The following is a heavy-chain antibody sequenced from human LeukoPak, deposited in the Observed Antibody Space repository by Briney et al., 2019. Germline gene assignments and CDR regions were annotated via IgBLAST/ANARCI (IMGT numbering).Heavy chain of an antibody. CDR1: GGSISSYY. J-gene: IGHJ4*02. V-gene: IGHV4-59*12. D-gene: IGHD4-23*01. CDR3: ARDYYGGHSGYYFDY. Sequence: PSETLSLTCTVSGGSISSYYWSWIRQPPGKGLEWIGYFYYSGSTYYNPSLKSRVTISVDTSKNQFSLKLSSVTAADTAVYYCARDYYGGHSGYYFDYWGQGTLVTVSS. CDR2: FYYSGST.